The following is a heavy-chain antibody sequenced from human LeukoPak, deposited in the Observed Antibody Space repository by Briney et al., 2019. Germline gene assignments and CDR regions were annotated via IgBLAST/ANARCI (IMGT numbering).Heavy chain of an antibody. J-gene: IGHJ3*02. CDR1: GGSISSSSYY. V-gene: IGHV4-39*07. Sequence: SETLSLTCTVSGGSISSSSYYWGWIRQPPGTGLEWIGSIYYSRSTYYNPSLKSRVTISVDTSKNQFSLKLSSVTAADTAVYYCARDTVGAGTTAFDIWGQGTMVTVSS. D-gene: IGHD1-1*01. CDR3: ARDTVGAGTTAFDI. CDR2: IYYSRST.